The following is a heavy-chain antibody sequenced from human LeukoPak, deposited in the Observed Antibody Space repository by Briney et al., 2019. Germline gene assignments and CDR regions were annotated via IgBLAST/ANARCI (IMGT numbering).Heavy chain of an antibody. V-gene: IGHV3-7*01. CDR2: INQDGSET. CDR1: GFIYSDYW. CDR3: VRDATRGGDLDH. Sequence: GGSLRLSCAVSGFIYSDYWMMWVRHVPGEGLEWVSQINQDGSETHYVDSVRGRFTISRDNAKNSLDLQMNTLRVEDTAVYHCVRDATRGGDLDHWGQGTLVTVSS. J-gene: IGHJ4*02. D-gene: IGHD2-21*02.